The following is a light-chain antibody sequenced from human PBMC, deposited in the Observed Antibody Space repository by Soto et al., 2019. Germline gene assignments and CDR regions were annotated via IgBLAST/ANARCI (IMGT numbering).Light chain of an antibody. V-gene: IGKV3-15*01. J-gene: IGKJ2*01. CDR2: SAS. CDR1: QYIVRT. Sequence: EIVMTQSPETLSASPGERVTLSCRASQYIVRTMAWYQQQPGQAPRLLFFSASTRATGLPDRFSASGSGADFTLTISSLQAEDSGLYYCQQYKKWPYTFGQGTKVDIK. CDR3: QQYKKWPYT.